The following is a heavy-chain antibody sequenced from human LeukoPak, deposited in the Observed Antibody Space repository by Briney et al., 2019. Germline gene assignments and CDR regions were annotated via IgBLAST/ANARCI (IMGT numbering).Heavy chain of an antibody. Sequence: PGGSLRLSCTASGFTFTSHWMHWVRQVPGKGLVWVSRINGDGSGTNHADSVKGRFTISRDNAKNTLYLQMNSLRVEDTAVYYCARVGGGATPWATDAFDIWGQGTMVTVSS. CDR3: ARVGGGATPWATDAFDI. CDR1: GFTFTSHW. D-gene: IGHD1-26*01. J-gene: IGHJ3*02. V-gene: IGHV3-74*01. CDR2: INGDGSGT.